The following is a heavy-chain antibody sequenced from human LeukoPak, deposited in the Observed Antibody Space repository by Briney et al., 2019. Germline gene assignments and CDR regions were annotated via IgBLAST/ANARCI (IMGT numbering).Heavy chain of an antibody. D-gene: IGHD2-21*01. CDR1: GDSVSSNSAA. Sequence: SQTLSLTCAISGDSVSSNSAAWNWIRQSPSRGLEWLRRTYYRSKWYNDYAVSVKSRITINSDTSKNQFSLQLNSVTPEDTAVYYCARDQGGEDEGPNWFDPWGQGTLVTVSS. V-gene: IGHV6-1*01. CDR2: TYYRSKWYN. J-gene: IGHJ5*02. CDR3: ARDQGGEDEGPNWFDP.